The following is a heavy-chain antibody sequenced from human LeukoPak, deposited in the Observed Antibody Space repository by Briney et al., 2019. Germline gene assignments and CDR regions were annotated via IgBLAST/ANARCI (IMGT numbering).Heavy chain of an antibody. Sequence: PGGSLRLSCAASGFIFSNYWMTWVRHAPGKGLEWVATIKQDGGEKYYVDSVKGRFTISRDNAKNSLSLQMSSLRAENMAVYYFAKEIRNLGSYYYYMDVWGKGTTVNISS. CDR1: GFIFSNYW. V-gene: IGHV3-7*03. CDR2: IKQDGGEK. J-gene: IGHJ6*03. CDR3: AKEIRNLGSYYYYMDV. D-gene: IGHD3-3*01.